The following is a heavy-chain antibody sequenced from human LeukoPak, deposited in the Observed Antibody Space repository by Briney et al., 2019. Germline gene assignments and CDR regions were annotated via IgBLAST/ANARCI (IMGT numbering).Heavy chain of an antibody. CDR3: ARLITVRGVRPRYYYMDV. V-gene: IGHV1-8*01. CDR2: MNPNSGNT. D-gene: IGHD3-10*01. J-gene: IGHJ6*03. CDR1: GYTFTSYD. Sequence: ASVKVSCKASGYTFTSYDINWVRQATGQGLEWMGWMNPNSGNTGYAQKFQGRVTMTRNTSISTAYMELSSLRSEDTAVYYCARLITVRGVRPRYYYMDVWGKGNTVTISS.